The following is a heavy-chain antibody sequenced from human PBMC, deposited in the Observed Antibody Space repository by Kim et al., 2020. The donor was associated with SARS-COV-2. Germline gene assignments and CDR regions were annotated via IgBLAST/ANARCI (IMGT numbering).Heavy chain of an antibody. Sequence: GGSLRLSCVASGFTFNDYGMHWVRQAPGKGLEWVALILYDGSNKYYAHSVKGRFTISRDSSKDTLFLQMNSLRAEDTAVYYCAKDLIYYGDLTYYYYGM. CDR2: ILYDGSNK. V-gene: IGHV3-30*18. J-gene: IGHJ6*01. CDR3: AKDLIYYGDLTYYYYGM. CDR1: GFTFNDYG. D-gene: IGHD4-17*01.